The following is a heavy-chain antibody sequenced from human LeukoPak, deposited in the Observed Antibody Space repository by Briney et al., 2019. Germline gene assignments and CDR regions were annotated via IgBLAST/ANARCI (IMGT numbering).Heavy chain of an antibody. V-gene: IGHV4-34*01. CDR3: ARLGVRDYDFWNAYPKLFDS. Sequence: PSETLSLTCTVSGGSISSYYWSWIRQPPGKGLEWIGEINHSGGTNYNPSLKSRVTISIDTSKNQFSLRLSSVTAADTAVYYCARLGVRDYDFWNAYPKLFDSWGQGTLVTVSS. CDR1: GGSISSYY. D-gene: IGHD3-3*01. J-gene: IGHJ4*02. CDR2: INHSGGT.